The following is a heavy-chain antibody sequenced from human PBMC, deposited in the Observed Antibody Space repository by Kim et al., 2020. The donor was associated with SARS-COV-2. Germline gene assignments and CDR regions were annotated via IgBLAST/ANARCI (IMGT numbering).Heavy chain of an antibody. J-gene: IGHJ6*02. D-gene: IGHD3-3*01. CDR1: GFTFSSYS. Sequence: GGSLRLSCAASGFTFSSYSMNWVRQAPGKGLEWVSYISSSSSTIYYADSVKGRFTISRDNAKNSLYLQMNSLRDEDTAVYYCAGEYYDFWSGRGTEYYGMDVWGQGTTVTVSS. CDR2: ISSSSSTI. V-gene: IGHV3-48*02. CDR3: AGEYYDFWSGRGTEYYGMDV.